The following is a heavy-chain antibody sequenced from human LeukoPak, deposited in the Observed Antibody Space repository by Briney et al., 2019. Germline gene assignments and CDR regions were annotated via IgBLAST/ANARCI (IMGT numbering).Heavy chain of an antibody. D-gene: IGHD6-13*01. V-gene: IGHV4-30-2*01. Sequence: SETLSLTCAVPGGSISSGDYSWSWIRQPPGSGLEWIGYIWHSGHTNYNPSLRSRVTISLARSNSQCSLRLSAVTAADTAVYYCARARESMATAGSYFDYWGQGTLVTVSS. J-gene: IGHJ4*02. CDR1: GGSISSGDYS. CDR2: IWHSGHT. CDR3: ARARESMATAGSYFDY.